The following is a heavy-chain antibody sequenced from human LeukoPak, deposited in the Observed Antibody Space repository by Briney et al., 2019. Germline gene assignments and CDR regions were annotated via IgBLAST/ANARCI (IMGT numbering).Heavy chain of an antibody. V-gene: IGHV5-51*01. D-gene: IGHD3-10*01. Sequence: GESLTISCKASGYTFTHQWIGWVRQMSGSGLEWMGIIYPRDSDTMYSPSFQGHVTISADTSINTAYLEWSSLEASDTAIYYCARHSDVIGAIWGQGTRVTLSS. J-gene: IGHJ4*02. CDR1: GYTFTHQW. CDR2: IYPRDSDT. CDR3: ARHSDVIGAI.